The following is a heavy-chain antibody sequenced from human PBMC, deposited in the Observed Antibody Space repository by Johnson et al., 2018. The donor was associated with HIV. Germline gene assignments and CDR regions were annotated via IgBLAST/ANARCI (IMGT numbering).Heavy chain of an antibody. CDR2: ISYDGSNK. J-gene: IGHJ3*02. CDR1: GFTFSSYA. D-gene: IGHD5-18*01. Sequence: QVQLVESGGGVVQPGRSLRLSCAASGFTFSSYAMHWVRKAPGKGLEWVAVISYDGSNKYYADSVKGRFTISRDNSKNTLYLQMNSLRAEDTAVYYCARAQYNYALGRGAFDIWGQGTMVTVYS. V-gene: IGHV3-30-3*01. CDR3: ARAQYNYALGRGAFDI.